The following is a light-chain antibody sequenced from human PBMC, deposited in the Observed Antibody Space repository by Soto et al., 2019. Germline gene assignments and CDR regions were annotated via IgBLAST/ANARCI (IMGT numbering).Light chain of an antibody. V-gene: IGKV4-1*01. CDR2: WAS. J-gene: IGKJ2*01. CDR1: QSVLYSSNNKNY. CDR3: QQYYSTTPT. Sequence: DIVMTQSPDSLAVSLGERATINCKSSQSVLYSSNNKNYLAWYHHKPGQPPKMVIYWASTRESGVPDRFSGSGSGTDFTLTISSLQAEDVAVYYCQQYYSTTPTFGQGTKLEIK.